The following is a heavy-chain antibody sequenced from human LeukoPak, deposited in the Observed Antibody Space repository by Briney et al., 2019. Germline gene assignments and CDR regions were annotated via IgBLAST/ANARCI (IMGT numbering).Heavy chain of an antibody. D-gene: IGHD5-12*01. CDR2: ISNSGGRT. Sequence: GGSLRLSCAASGFTFSSYAMSWIRQAPGKGLEWVSSISNSGGRTFYTDSVKGRFTISRDNSKITLYLQMNSLRAEDTAVYYCAKSYNGYESKPDYWGQGTLVTVSS. CDR3: AKSYNGYESKPDY. V-gene: IGHV3-23*01. J-gene: IGHJ4*02. CDR1: GFTFSSYA.